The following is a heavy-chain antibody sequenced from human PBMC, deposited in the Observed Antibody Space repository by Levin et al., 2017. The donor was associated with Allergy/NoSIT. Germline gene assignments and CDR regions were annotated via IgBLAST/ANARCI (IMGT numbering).Heavy chain of an antibody. CDR3: ARDRRPTRWYFDL. CDR2: IWYDGSNK. J-gene: IGHJ2*01. CDR1: GFTFSSYG. V-gene: IGHV3-33*01. Sequence: GGSLRLSCAASGFTFSSYGMHWVRQAPGKGLEWVAVIWYDGSNKYYADSVKGRFTISRDNSKNTLYLQMNSLRAEDTAVYYCARDRRPTRWYFDLWGRGTLVTVSS.